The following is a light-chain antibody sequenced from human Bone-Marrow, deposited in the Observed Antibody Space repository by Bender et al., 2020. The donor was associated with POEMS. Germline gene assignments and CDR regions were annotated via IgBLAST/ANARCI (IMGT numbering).Light chain of an antibody. J-gene: IGLJ3*02. CDR2: GYN. CDR1: SSNTGSGYD. CDR3: QSYDNSLGGLV. Sequence: QSVLTQPPSVSGAPGQRVTISCTGSSSNTGSGYDINWYQHLPGTAPKLLIYGYNNRPSGVPDRFSGSKSGTSASLAIIGLQAEDEGDYYCQSYDNSLGGLVFGGGTKLTVL. V-gene: IGLV1-40*01.